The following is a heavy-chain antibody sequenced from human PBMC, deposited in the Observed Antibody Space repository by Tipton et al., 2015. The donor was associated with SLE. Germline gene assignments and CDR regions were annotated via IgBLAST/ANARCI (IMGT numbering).Heavy chain of an antibody. J-gene: IGHJ4*02. CDR3: ARDAYGDSTVLLDY. CDR1: GFAFSFHT. Sequence: SLRLSCTASGFAFSFHTMTWVRQAPGKGLEWVSGVTNSGGTTWYADSVKGRFTISRDNSKNTLYLHMNSLRPEDTAVYYCARDAYGDSTVLLDYWGQGTLVTVSS. CDR2: VTNSGGTT. V-gene: IGHV3-23*01. D-gene: IGHD4-17*01.